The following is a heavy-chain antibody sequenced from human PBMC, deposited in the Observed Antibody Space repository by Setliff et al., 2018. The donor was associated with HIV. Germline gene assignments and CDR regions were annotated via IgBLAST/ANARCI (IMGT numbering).Heavy chain of an antibody. J-gene: IGHJ3*02. V-gene: IGHV1-24*01. D-gene: IGHD3-9*01. CDR1: GYTLTELS. CDR2: FDPEQSET. Sequence: GASVKVSCKVSGYTLTELSVHWVRQAPGNGLEWMGGFDPEQSETVYAQRFQGRVTFTEDTSTDTAYMDLISLTSDDTAVYFCAAPLTGPDGFDMWGQVTMVTVSS. CDR3: AAPLTGPDGFDM.